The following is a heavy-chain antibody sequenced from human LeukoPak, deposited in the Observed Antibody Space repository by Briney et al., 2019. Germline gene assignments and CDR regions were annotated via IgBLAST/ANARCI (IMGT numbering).Heavy chain of an antibody. D-gene: IGHD6-13*01. Sequence: GGSLRLSCAASGFTFSSYWMSWVRQAPGKGLEWVSAISGSGGSTYYADSVKGRFTISRDNSKNTLYLQMNSLRAEDTAVYYCAKVGQQLVRELDYWGQGTLVTVSS. CDR2: ISGSGGST. V-gene: IGHV3-23*01. CDR1: GFTFSSYW. CDR3: AKVGQQLVRELDY. J-gene: IGHJ4*02.